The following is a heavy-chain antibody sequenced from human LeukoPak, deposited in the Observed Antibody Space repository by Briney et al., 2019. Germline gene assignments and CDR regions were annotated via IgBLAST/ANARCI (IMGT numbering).Heavy chain of an antibody. D-gene: IGHD6-19*01. CDR1: GGTFSSFA. CDR2: IIPILATA. CDR3: ARERSGWFFSN. J-gene: IGHJ4*02. Sequence: ASVKVSCKASGGTFSSFAISWVRQAPGQGLEWMGGIIPILATANYAQKFQGRVTMTTDTSTSTAYMDLRSLRSDDTAVYYCARERSGWFFSNWGQGTLVTVSS. V-gene: IGHV1-69*10.